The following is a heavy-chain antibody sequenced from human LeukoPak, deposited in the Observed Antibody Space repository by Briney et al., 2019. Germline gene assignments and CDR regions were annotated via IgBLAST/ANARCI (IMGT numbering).Heavy chain of an antibody. D-gene: IGHD2/OR15-2a*01. Sequence: PGGSLRLSCAASGFTFSSHAMSWVRGAPGKGLERVSLISGSGDTTSYADPVKGRFTISRDNSKNTLFLQMNSLRAEDTAVYFCARSDCNSIHCYVRDYWGQGTLVTVSS. CDR2: ISGSGDTT. CDR3: ARSDCNSIHCYVRDY. J-gene: IGHJ4*02. V-gene: IGHV3-23*01. CDR1: GFTFSSHA.